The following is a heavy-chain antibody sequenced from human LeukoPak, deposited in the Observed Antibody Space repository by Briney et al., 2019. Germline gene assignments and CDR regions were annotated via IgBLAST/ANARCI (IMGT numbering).Heavy chain of an antibody. CDR2: IKQDGSEK. D-gene: IGHD2-2*01. V-gene: IGHV3-7*01. Sequence: GGSLRLSCAASGFTFSSYWMSWVRQAPGKGLEWVANIKQDGSEKYYVDSVKGRFTNSRDNAKNSLYLQMNSLRAEDTAVYYCARVLLGYCGSTSCPQWFDPWGQGTLVTVSS. J-gene: IGHJ5*02. CDR1: GFTFSSYW. CDR3: ARVLLGYCGSTSCPQWFDP.